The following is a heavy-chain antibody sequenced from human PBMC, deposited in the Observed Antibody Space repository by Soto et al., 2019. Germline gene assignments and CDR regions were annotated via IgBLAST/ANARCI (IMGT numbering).Heavy chain of an antibody. D-gene: IGHD5-18*01. CDR3: AREDTAMVDNSYFYSGMDV. V-gene: IGHV3-21*06. CDR1: GFIFSDYT. Sequence: EVNLVESGGGLVQPGGSLRLSCSASGFIFSDYTMNWVRQAPGKGLEWVSSISDGDTFIYYADSLRGRFTISRDSAKNSVFLQMHSRRAEDSGVYFCAREDTAMVDNSYFYSGMDVWGQGTTVTVSS. CDR2: ISDGDTFI. J-gene: IGHJ6*02.